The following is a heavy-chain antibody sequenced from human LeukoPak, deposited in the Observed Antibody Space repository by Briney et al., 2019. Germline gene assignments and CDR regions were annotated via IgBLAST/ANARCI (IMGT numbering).Heavy chain of an antibody. J-gene: IGHJ4*02. D-gene: IGHD3-3*01. CDR3: ARGDSITIFPPGGWDY. V-gene: IGHV3-64*01. Sequence: GGSLRLSCAASGFTFSSYAMHWVRQAPGKGLEYVSAISSNGGSTYYANSVKGRFTISRDNSKNTLYLQMGSLRAEDMAVYYCARGDSITIFPPGGWDYWGQGTLVTVSS. CDR1: GFTFSSYA. CDR2: ISSNGGST.